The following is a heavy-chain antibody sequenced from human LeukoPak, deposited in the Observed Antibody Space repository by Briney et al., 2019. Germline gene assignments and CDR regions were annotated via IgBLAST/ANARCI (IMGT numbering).Heavy chain of an antibody. D-gene: IGHD3-9*01. V-gene: IGHV1-18*01. J-gene: IGHJ3*02. CDR3: ARGPSVLRYFDWLLLGPSTGDDAFDI. CDR1: GYSFSRYG. CDR2: ISTYNGNT. Sequence: ASVKVSCKASGYSFSRYGISWVRQAPGQGLEWMGWISTYNGNTNYAQKFQGRVTMTTDTSTNTAYMELRSLRSDDTAVYYCARGPSVLRYFDWLLLGPSTGDDAFDIWGQGTMVTVSS.